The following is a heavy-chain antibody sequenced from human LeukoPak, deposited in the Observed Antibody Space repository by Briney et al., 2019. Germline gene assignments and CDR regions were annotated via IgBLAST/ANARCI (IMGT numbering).Heavy chain of an antibody. J-gene: IGHJ6*03. CDR3: ARGRGYSGYDYYDSSGYSAAPYYYYYMDV. D-gene: IGHD3-22*01. V-gene: IGHV1-69*05. Sequence: SVKVSCKASGGTFSSYAISWVRQAPGQGLEWMGRIIPVFGTANYAQKFQGRVTITTDESTSTAYMELSSLRSEDTAVYYCARGRGYSGYDYYDSSGYSAAPYYYYYMDVWGKGTTVTVSS. CDR1: GGTFSSYA. CDR2: IIPVFGTA.